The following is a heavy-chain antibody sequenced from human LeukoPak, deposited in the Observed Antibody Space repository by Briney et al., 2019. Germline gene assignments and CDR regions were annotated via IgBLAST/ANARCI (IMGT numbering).Heavy chain of an antibody. D-gene: IGHD6-13*01. Sequence: GSLRLSCAASGFTFSSYSMNWVRQAPGKGLEWVSSVSSSSSYIYYAASVKGRFTISRDNAKNSLYLQMNSLRAEDTAVYYCAREVAAAGTFFDYWARGTLVTVSS. CDR1: GFTFSSYS. CDR3: AREVAAAGTFFDY. CDR2: VSSSSSYI. V-gene: IGHV3-21*01. J-gene: IGHJ4*02.